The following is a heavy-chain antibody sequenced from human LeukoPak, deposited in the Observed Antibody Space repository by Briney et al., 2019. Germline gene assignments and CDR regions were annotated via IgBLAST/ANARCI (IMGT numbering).Heavy chain of an antibody. Sequence: ASVKVSCKASGYTFTSYGISWVRQAPGQGLEWMGRIIPILGIANYAQKFQGRVTITADKSTSTAYMELSSLRSEDTAVYYCARDPGGERITMVRGATNNFDYWGQGTLVTVSS. CDR3: ARDPGGERITMVRGATNNFDY. CDR2: IIPILGIA. J-gene: IGHJ4*02. CDR1: GYTFTSYG. V-gene: IGHV1-69*04. D-gene: IGHD3-10*01.